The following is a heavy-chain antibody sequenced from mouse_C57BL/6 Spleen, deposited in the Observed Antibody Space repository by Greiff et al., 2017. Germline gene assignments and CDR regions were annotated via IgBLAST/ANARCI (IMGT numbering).Heavy chain of an antibody. D-gene: IGHD1-1*01. CDR2: IYPGSGDT. Sequence: VKLQQSGAELVRPGASVKLSCKASGYTFTDYYINWVKQRPGQGLEWIARIYPGSGDTYYNEKFKGKATLTAEKSSSTAYMQLSSLTSEDSAVYCCARCLSFGAYWDFDVWGTGTTVTVSS. V-gene: IGHV1-76*01. CDR1: GYTFTDYY. J-gene: IGHJ1*03. CDR3: ARCLSFGAYWDFDV.